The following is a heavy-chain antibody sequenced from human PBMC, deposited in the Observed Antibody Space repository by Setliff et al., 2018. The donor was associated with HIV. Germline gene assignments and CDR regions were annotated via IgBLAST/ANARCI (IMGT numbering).Heavy chain of an antibody. CDR3: ARDQATGYEKVWFSWIDP. D-gene: IGHD5-12*01. CDR1: GGTFSLYA. V-gene: IGHV1-69*13. CDR2: IIPIFNTA. Sequence: WASVKVSCQASGGTFSLYAINWVRQAPGQGLEWMGGIIPIFNTANYAQKFQGRVTITAYGSTSTAYMELSSLRFEDTATYYCARDQATGYEKVWFSWIDPWGQGTLVTVSS. J-gene: IGHJ5*02.